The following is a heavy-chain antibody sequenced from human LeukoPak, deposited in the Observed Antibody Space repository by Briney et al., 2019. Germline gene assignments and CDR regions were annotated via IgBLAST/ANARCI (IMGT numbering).Heavy chain of an antibody. J-gene: IGHJ6*03. CDR2: IKQDGSEK. CDR3: PRTVTTFWGYHMDV. V-gene: IGHV3-7*01. Sequence: GGSPRLSCAVSGFTFSSYWMSWVCQAPGKGLEWVANIKQDGSEKYYVDSVKGRFTISRDNAKNSLYLQMNSLRAEDTAVYYCPRTVTTFWGYHMDVWGKGTTVIVSS. D-gene: IGHD1-7*01. CDR1: GFTFSSYW.